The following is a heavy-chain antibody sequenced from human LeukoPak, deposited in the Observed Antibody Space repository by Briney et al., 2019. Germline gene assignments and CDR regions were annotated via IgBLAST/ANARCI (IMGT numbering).Heavy chain of an antibody. CDR1: GFTFSSYE. CDR2: ISSSGSTI. V-gene: IGHV3-48*03. Sequence: GGSLRLSCAASGFTFSSYEMNWVRQAPGKGLEWVSYISSSGSTIYYAGSVKGRFTISRDNAKNSLYLQMNSLRAEDTAVYYCARARAEGVNSGSYYRYYFDYWGQGTLVTVSS. J-gene: IGHJ4*02. CDR3: ARARAEGVNSGSYYRYYFDY. D-gene: IGHD1-26*01.